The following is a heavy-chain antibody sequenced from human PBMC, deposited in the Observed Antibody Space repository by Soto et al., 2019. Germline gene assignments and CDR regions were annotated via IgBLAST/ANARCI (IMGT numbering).Heavy chain of an antibody. CDR2: INVGNGGT. J-gene: IGHJ5*02. V-gene: IGHV1-3*05. D-gene: IGHD2-15*01. CDR1: GYTFTTYP. CDR3: ATDRGGYCSGGSCPEALFDP. Sequence: QVQLVQSGAEEKKPGASVKVSCKASGYTFTTYPMNWLRQAPGQRPEWMGWINVGNGGTKYSQKFQGRVSITRDTSASTAYMQLSRLRSDDTAVYYCATDRGGYCSGGSCPEALFDPWGQGTLVTVTS.